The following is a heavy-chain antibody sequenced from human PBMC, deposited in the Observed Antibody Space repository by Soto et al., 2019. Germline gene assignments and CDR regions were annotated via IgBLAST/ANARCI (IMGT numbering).Heavy chain of an antibody. CDR1: GGIFSDYA. V-gene: IGHV1-69*12. Sequence: QVQLEQSGGEVKKPGSSVKVSCRVSGGIFSDYAVSWVRQAPGQGLQWVGGIIPKFGTAKYARKLEDRVTLNADELTSTVYMEITNLSSEDTALYYCARDKLSSLVVETPHLFDSWGQGTLLTVSS. J-gene: IGHJ5*01. CDR3: ARDKLSSLVVETPHLFDS. D-gene: IGHD2-21*01. CDR2: IIPKFGTA.